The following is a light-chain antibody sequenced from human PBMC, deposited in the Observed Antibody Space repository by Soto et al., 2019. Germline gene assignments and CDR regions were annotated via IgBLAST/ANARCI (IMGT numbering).Light chain of an antibody. J-gene: IGLJ2*01. CDR2: AVS. CDR3: SSYASSSSPYVV. Sequence: QSALTQPASVSGSPGQSITISCTGTSSDVGGYNYVSWYQQHPGMAPKLMIYAVSNRPSGVSNRFSGSKSGNTASLTISGLQAEDEALYYCSSYASSSSPYVVFGGGPKLTVL. CDR1: SSDVGGYNY. V-gene: IGLV2-14*01.